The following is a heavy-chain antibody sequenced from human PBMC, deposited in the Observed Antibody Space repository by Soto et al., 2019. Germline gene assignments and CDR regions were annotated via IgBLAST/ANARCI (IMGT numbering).Heavy chain of an antibody. D-gene: IGHD6-19*01. CDR1: GFTFSSYA. Sequence: QVQLVESGGGVGQPGKSLRLSCAASGFTFSSYAMHWVRQAPGKGLEWVAVISYDGSNKYYADSVKGRFSISRDNSKNTLYLQMNSLRAEDTAVYYCARDRDSSGWYARYWGQGTLVTVSS. V-gene: IGHV3-30-3*01. CDR2: ISYDGSNK. CDR3: ARDRDSSGWYARY. J-gene: IGHJ4*02.